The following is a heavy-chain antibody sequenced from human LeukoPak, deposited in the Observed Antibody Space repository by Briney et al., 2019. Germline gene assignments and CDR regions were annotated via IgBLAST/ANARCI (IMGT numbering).Heavy chain of an antibody. CDR1: GGSISSSSYY. J-gene: IGHJ4*02. CDR2: IYYSGGT. D-gene: IGHD2-15*01. Sequence: SETLSLTCTVSGGSISSSSYYWGWIRQPPGEGLEWIGSIYYSGGTYYNPSLKSRVTISVDTSKNQFSLKLSSVTAADTAVYYCARHVAGLFDYWGQGTLVTVSS. CDR3: ARHVAGLFDY. V-gene: IGHV4-39*01.